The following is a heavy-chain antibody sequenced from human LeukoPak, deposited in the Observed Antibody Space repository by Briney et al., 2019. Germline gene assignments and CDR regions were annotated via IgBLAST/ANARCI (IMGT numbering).Heavy chain of an antibody. V-gene: IGHV3-48*03. CDR1: VFTFSSYE. CDR2: ISSSGSTI. Sequence: GGSLRLSCAASVFTFSSYEMNWVRQAPGKGLEWVSYISSSGSTIYYADSVKGRFTISRDNPKNSLYLQMNSLRAEDTAVYYCARDGNSGYDPDAFDIWGQGAMVTVSS. CDR3: ARDGNSGYDPDAFDI. J-gene: IGHJ3*02. D-gene: IGHD5-12*01.